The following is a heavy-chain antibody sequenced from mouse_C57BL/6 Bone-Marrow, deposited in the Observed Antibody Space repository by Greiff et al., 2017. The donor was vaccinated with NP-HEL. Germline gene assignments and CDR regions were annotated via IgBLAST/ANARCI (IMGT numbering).Heavy chain of an antibody. D-gene: IGHD2-4*01. CDR2: ISYDGSN. CDR3: ARDPYYDYGFAY. V-gene: IGHV3-6*01. J-gene: IGHJ3*01. Sequence: EVQRVESGPGLVKPSQSLSLTCSVTGYSITSGYYWNWIRQFPGNKLEWMGYISYDGSNNYNPSLKNRISITRDTSKNQFFLKLNSVTTEDTATYYCARDPYYDYGFAYWGQGTLVTVSA. CDR1: GYSITSGYY.